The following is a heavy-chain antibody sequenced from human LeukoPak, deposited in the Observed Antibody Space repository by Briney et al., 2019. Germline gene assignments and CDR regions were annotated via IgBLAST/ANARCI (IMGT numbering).Heavy chain of an antibody. V-gene: IGHV3-23*01. CDR3: AIDLGRYGTFSAFDI. J-gene: IGHJ3*02. D-gene: IGHD3-16*01. Sequence: PGGSLRLSCVASGFTFSNYGMNWVRRAPGKGLEWVSGITGSGGRKHHADSVKGRFTISRDNSKNTLFLQMNSLRAEDTATYYCAIDLGRYGTFSAFDIWGQGTMVTVSS. CDR1: GFTFSNYG. CDR2: ITGSGGRK.